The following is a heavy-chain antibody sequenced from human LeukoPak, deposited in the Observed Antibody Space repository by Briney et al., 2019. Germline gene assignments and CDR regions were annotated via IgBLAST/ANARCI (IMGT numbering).Heavy chain of an antibody. J-gene: IGHJ4*02. V-gene: IGHV4-39*01. D-gene: IGHD3-10*01. CDR1: GGSISSNTYY. CDR3: ARHGYYYSSGPLFDS. CDR2: ISYSGSS. Sequence: SETLSLTCTFSGGSISSNTYYWAWIRQPPGKGLEWIGTISYSGSSYYNPSLNSRVTISVDTSKNQFFLNLTSVTATDTALYYCARHGYYYSSGPLFDSWGQGTLVTVSS.